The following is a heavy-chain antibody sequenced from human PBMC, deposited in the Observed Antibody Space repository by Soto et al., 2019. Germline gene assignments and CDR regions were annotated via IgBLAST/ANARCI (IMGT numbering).Heavy chain of an antibody. CDR1: GYSISSGYY. D-gene: IGHD2-2*01. V-gene: IGHV4-38-2*02. J-gene: IGHJ4*02. CDR2: IYHSGST. Sequence: PSETLSLTCAVSGYSISSGYYWGWIRQPPGKGLEWIGSIYHSGSTYYNPSLKSRVTISVDTSKNQFSLKLSSVTAADTAVYYCARDLRSTRGYWGQGTLVTVSS. CDR3: ARDLRSTRGY.